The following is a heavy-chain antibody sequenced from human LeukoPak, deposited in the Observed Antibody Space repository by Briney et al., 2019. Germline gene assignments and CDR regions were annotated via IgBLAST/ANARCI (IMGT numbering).Heavy chain of an antibody. CDR2: IYHSGST. CDR3: ARASVRSLPNGY. CDR1: GYSISSGYY. Sequence: SETLSLTCTVSGYSISSGYYWGWIRQPPGKGLEWIGSIYHSGSTYYNPSLKSRVTISVYTPKNQFSLKLSSVTAADTAVYYCARASVRSLPNGYWGQGTLVTVSS. J-gene: IGHJ4*02. V-gene: IGHV4-38-2*02. D-gene: IGHD2-15*01.